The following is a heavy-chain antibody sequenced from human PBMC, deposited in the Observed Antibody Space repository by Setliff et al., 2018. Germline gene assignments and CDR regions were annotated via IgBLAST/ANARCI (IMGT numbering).Heavy chain of an antibody. D-gene: IGHD3-10*01. Sequence: GASVKVSCKASGYTFTKYGITWVRQAPGQGLEWMGYINTYIGGGSASYAQKFQDRVTMTRDTSTSTVYLEMSSLRSDDTAVYYCARAGMAASNRKGVFEFWGQGTLVTVSS. V-gene: IGHV1-18*01. CDR3: ARAGMAASNRKGVFEF. CDR1: GYTFTKYG. CDR2: INTYIGGGSA. J-gene: IGHJ4*02.